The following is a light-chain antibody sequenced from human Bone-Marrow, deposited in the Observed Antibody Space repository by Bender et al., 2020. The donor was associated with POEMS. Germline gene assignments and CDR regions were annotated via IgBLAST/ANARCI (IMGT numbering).Light chain of an antibody. J-gene: IGLJ2*01. CDR1: NFGGKS. Sequence: SNVLTQSPSVSVAPGQTARITCGLNNFGGKSVHWYQQRPGQAPVVVVFDDTDRPSGIPDRFSGSKAGDTATLTIPRVEAGDEADFYCQVWDSSTEHVIFGGGTKLTVL. CDR2: DDT. CDR3: QVWDSSTEHVI. V-gene: IGLV3-21*02.